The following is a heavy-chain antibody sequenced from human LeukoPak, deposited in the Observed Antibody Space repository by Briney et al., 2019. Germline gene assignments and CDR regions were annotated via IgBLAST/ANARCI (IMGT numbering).Heavy chain of an antibody. V-gene: IGHV5-51*01. J-gene: IGHJ4*02. CDR3: ARTYSSSLEFDY. Sequence: GESLKISCKGSGYSINNYWIGWVRQVPGKGLEWMGIIYPADSDIRYSPSFQGQVTISADKSISTAYLQWSSLKASDTAMYYCARTYSSSLEFDYWGQGTLVTVSS. D-gene: IGHD6-6*01. CDR2: IYPADSDI. CDR1: GYSINNYW.